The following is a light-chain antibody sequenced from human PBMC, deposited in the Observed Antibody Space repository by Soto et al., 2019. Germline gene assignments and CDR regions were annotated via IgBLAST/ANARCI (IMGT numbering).Light chain of an antibody. CDR3: QQYSNWPPGT. CDR1: QSVSDY. J-gene: IGKJ1*01. Sequence: ETVLTQSPARLSLSPGERATLSCRAGQSVSDYLAWYQQKPGQPPRLLFFDASNRVTGVPARFSAGGSGTDFTLIISNLEPEDFAVYYCQQYSNWPPGTFGQGTKVDIK. CDR2: DAS. V-gene: IGKV3-11*01.